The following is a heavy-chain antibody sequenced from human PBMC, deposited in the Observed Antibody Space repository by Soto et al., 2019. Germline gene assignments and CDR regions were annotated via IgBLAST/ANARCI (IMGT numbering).Heavy chain of an antibody. CDR3: AKAPDYDPTGYYCDS. J-gene: IGHJ4*02. D-gene: IGHD3-22*01. CDR1: GFTFYTYV. Sequence: WWSLRLSCAASGFTFYTYVMTVVLQTPGKGLEWVSAISGNTINTYYADTVRGRFTISRDNSRNTLYLHMSSLRAEDSALYFCAKAPDYDPTGYYCDSWGQGTLVTVSS. CDR2: ISGNTINT. V-gene: IGHV3-23*01.